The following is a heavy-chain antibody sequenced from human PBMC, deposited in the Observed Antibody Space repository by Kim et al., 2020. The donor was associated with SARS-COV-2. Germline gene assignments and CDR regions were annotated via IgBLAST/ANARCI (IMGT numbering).Heavy chain of an antibody. CDR3: AKEAVGTTTSWFDY. Sequence: ADSVNGRFTISRDNSKNTLYLQMSSLRGEDTAVYYCAKEAVGTTTSWFDYWGQGTLVTVSS. V-gene: IGHV3-23*01. J-gene: IGHJ4*02. D-gene: IGHD1-26*01.